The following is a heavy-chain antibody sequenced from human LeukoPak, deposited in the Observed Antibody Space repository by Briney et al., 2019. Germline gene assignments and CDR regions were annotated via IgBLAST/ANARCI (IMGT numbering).Heavy chain of an antibody. J-gene: IGHJ5*02. D-gene: IGHD3-3*01. V-gene: IGHV4-4*07. CDR1: GGSISSYY. Sequence: SETLSLTCTVSGGSISSYYWSWIRQPAGKGLEWIGRIYTSGSTNYNPSLKSRVTMSVDTSKNQFSLKLSSVTAADTAVYYCARGGDYNYDFWSGPPRQLWFDPWSQGTLVTVSS. CDR3: ARGGDYNYDFWSGPPRQLWFDP. CDR2: IYTSGST.